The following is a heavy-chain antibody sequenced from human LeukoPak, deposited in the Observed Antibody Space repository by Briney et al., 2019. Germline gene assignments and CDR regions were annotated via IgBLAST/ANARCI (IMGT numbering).Heavy chain of an antibody. CDR2: IYYSGST. D-gene: IGHD3-10*01. Sequence: SETLSLTCTVSGGSISSYYWSWIRQPPGKGLEWIGYIYYSGSTNYNPSLKSRVTISVDTSKNQFPLKLSSVTAADTAVYYCARGEGNTMVRGVITPCNWFDPWGQGTLVTVSS. CDR3: ARGEGNTMVRGVITPCNWFDP. J-gene: IGHJ5*02. CDR1: GGSISSYY. V-gene: IGHV4-59*01.